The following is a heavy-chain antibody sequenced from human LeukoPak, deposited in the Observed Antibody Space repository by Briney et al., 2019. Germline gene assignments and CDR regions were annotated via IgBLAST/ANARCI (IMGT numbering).Heavy chain of an antibody. CDR2: IKQDGNEK. V-gene: IGHV3-7*04. CDR1: GFTFSSFW. J-gene: IGHJ4*02. Sequence: AGGSLRLSCAASGFTFSSFWMSWVRQAPGEGLEWVANIKQDGNEKYYVDSVKGRFTISRDNAKNSLYLQMNSLRAEDTAVYYCARGGCSSTSCYPLEDFDYWGQGTLVTVSS. D-gene: IGHD2-2*01. CDR3: ARGGCSSTSCYPLEDFDY.